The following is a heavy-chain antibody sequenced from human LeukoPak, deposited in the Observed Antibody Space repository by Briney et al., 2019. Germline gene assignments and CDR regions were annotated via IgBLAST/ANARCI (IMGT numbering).Heavy chain of an antibody. V-gene: IGHV3-48*03. Sequence: GGSLRLSCAASGFTFSSYEMNWVRQAPGKGLEWVSYISSSGSTIYYTDSVKGRFTISRDNAKNSLYLQMNSLRAEDTAVYYCAVATIKDYFDYWGQGTLVTVSS. J-gene: IGHJ4*02. CDR1: GFTFSSYE. CDR2: ISSSGSTI. CDR3: AVATIKDYFDY. D-gene: IGHD5-24*01.